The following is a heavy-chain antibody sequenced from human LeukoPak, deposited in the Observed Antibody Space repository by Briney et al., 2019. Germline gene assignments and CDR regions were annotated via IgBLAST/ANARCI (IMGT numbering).Heavy chain of an antibody. CDR1: GGTFSSYA. V-gene: IGHV1-69*06. CDR3: ASHSGSYYYYYYYMDV. D-gene: IGHD1-26*01. CDR2: IIPIFGTA. J-gene: IGHJ6*03. Sequence: ASVKVSCKASGGTFSSYAISWVRQAPGQGLEWMGGIIPIFGTANYAQKFQGRVTITANKSTSTAYMELSSLRSEDTAVYYCASHSGSYYYYYYYMDVWDKGTTVTVSS.